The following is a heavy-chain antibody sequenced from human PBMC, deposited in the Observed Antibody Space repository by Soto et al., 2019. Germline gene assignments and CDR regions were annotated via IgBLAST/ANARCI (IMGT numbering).Heavy chain of an antibody. Sequence: EVKLLESGGGLVQPGGSLRLSCAASGFTFSSYAMSWVRQAPGKGLEWVSAISGSGGSTYYADSVKGRFTISRDNSKNTLYLQMNSLRAEDTAVYYCASIAAAGEDGYYFDYWGQGTLVTVSS. CDR1: GFTFSSYA. CDR3: ASIAAAGEDGYYFDY. CDR2: ISGSGGST. D-gene: IGHD6-13*01. V-gene: IGHV3-23*01. J-gene: IGHJ4*02.